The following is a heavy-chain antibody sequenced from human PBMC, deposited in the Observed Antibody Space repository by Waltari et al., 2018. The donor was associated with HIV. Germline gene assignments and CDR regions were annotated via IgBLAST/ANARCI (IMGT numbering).Heavy chain of an antibody. CDR1: GGSVNSANFY. Sequence: QVQLQESGPGVVKPSKTLSLTCSVNGGSVNSANFYWCWIRQSPGKGLAWIGYIYYSGNTNYNPVLKNRVSMSIDRSKNLVSLTLRSVTGADTAVYYCARSFWSGLSSWGQGSLVTV. V-gene: IGHV4-61*01. D-gene: IGHD3-3*01. CDR2: IYYSGNT. CDR3: ARSFWSGLSS. J-gene: IGHJ1*01.